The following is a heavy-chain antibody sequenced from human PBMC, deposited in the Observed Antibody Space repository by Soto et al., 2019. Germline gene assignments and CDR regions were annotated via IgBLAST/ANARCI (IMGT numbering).Heavy chain of an antibody. D-gene: IGHD2-15*01. CDR3: AREGFVYCSGGSCYREGFDY. J-gene: IGHJ4*02. Sequence: EVQLVESGGGLVQPGGSLRLSCAASGFTFSSYWISWVRQAPGKGLEWVANIKQDGSEKYYVDSVKGRFTISRDNAKNSLYLQMNSLRAEDTAVYYCAREGFVYCSGGSCYREGFDYWGQGTLVTVSS. CDR1: GFTFSSYW. CDR2: IKQDGSEK. V-gene: IGHV3-7*01.